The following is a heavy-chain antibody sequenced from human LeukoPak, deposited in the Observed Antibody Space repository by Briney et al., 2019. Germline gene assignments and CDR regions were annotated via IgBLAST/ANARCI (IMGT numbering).Heavy chain of an antibody. J-gene: IGHJ4*02. Sequence: SETLSLTCTVSGGSISSYYWSWIRQPPGKGLEWIGEINHSGSTNYNPSLKSRVTISVDTSKNQFSLKLSSVTAADTAVYYCARRAGAYSHPYDYWGQGTLVTVSS. V-gene: IGHV4-34*01. D-gene: IGHD4/OR15-4a*01. CDR1: GGSISSYY. CDR2: INHSGST. CDR3: ARRAGAYSHPYDY.